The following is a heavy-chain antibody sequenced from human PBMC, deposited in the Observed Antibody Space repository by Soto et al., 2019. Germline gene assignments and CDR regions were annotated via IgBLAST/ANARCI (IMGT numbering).Heavy chain of an antibody. D-gene: IGHD3-22*01. CDR1: GGTFSSYA. V-gene: IGHV1-69*13. J-gene: IGHJ3*02. Sequence: GASVKVSCKASGGTFSSYAISWVRQAPGQGLEWMGGIIPIFGTANYAQKFQGRVTITADESTSTAYMELSSLRSEDTAVYYCAKEDYYDSSGYYYVTSLAFDIWGQGTMVTVSS. CDR3: AKEDYYDSSGYYYVTSLAFDI. CDR2: IIPIFGTA.